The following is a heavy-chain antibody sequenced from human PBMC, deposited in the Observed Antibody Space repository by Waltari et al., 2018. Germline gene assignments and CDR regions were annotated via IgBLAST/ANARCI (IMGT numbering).Heavy chain of an antibody. V-gene: IGHV3-9*01. J-gene: IGHJ4*02. CDR3: AKSSGSWGHYFDY. D-gene: IGHD1-26*01. Sequence: EVQLVESGGGLVQPGRSLRLSCAASGFTFDDYAMPWVRQAPGKGLEWVSGISWNSGSIGYADSVKGRFTISRDNAKNSLYLQMNSLRAEDTALYYCAKSSGSWGHYFDYWGQGTLVTVSS. CDR1: GFTFDDYA. CDR2: ISWNSGSI.